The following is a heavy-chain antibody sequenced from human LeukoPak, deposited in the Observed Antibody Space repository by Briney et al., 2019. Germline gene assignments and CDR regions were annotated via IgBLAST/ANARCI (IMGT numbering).Heavy chain of an antibody. Sequence: GASVKVSCKTSGYTFSSHGITWVRQAPGQGLEWMGWISASSGKTNIAQKFQARVTMTTDTSTNTAYMDLRSLRFDDTAVYYCARANCGRTSCYSDIWGQGTKVTVSS. D-gene: IGHD2-2*01. CDR3: ARANCGRTSCYSDI. V-gene: IGHV1-18*01. CDR1: GYTFSSHG. CDR2: ISASSGKT. J-gene: IGHJ3*02.